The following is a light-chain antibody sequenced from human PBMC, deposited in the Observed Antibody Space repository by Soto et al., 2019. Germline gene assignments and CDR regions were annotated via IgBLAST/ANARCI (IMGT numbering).Light chain of an antibody. CDR3: SSYISNSIVV. CDR2: EVS. J-gene: IGLJ2*01. CDR1: SSDVGDYNY. Sequence: QSALTQPASVSGSPGQSITISCTGTSSDVGDYNYVSWYRQHPGKAPKLMIYEVSHRLSGVSNRFSGSKSGYTASLTISGLQDEDEADYYCSSYISNSIVVFGGGTKVTVL. V-gene: IGLV2-14*01.